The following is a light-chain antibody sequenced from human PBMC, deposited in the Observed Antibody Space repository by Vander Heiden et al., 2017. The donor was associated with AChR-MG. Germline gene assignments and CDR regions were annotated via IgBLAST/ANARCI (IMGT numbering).Light chain of an antibody. CDR2: KAS. CDR1: QSISSW. Sequence: DIQMSQSPPPLPASVGDRATITCRASQSISSWLAWYQQKPGRAPKLLIYKASSLESGVPSRFSGSGSGTEFTLTISSLQPDDSATYYCQPYNTYPLTFGGGTKVEIK. CDR3: QPYNTYPLT. J-gene: IGKJ4*01. V-gene: IGKV1-5*03.